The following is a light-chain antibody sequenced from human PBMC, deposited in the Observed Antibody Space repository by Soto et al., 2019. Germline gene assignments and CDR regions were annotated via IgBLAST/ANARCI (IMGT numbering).Light chain of an antibody. V-gene: IGKV3-20*01. CDR1: QGVNRYY. CDR3: QQYSSSPLT. Sequence: DNVLTQSPGTLSLSPGEGATLSCRASQGVNRYYLAWYQQKPGQAPRLLISGTSTRATGIPDRFSGSGSGTDFTLTISRLEPEDFAVYYCQQYSSSPLTVGGGTKVDIK. CDR2: GTS. J-gene: IGKJ4*02.